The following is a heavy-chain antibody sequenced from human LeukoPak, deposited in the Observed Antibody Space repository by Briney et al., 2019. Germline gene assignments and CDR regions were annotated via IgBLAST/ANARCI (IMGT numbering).Heavy chain of an antibody. V-gene: IGHV3-33*01. Sequence: GGSLRLSCAVSGFTFSNYDMHWVRQAPGKGLEWVAVIWYDGSNKYYADSVKGRFTIPRDNSKNTLYLQMNNLRAEDTAVYYFVRDPGGVVYFDYWGQGTLVTVSS. CDR3: VRDPGGVVYFDY. CDR2: IWYDGSNK. D-gene: IGHD2-8*01. J-gene: IGHJ4*02. CDR1: GFTFSNYD.